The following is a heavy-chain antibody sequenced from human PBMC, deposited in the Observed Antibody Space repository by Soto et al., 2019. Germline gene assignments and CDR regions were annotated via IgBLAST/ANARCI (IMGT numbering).Heavy chain of an antibody. CDR1: GFTFSSYA. D-gene: IGHD1-7*01. CDR2: ISGSGGST. J-gene: IGHJ4*02. Sequence: GGSLRLSCAASGFTFSSYAMSWVRQAPGKGLEWVSAISGSGGSTYYADSVKGRFTISRDNSKNTLYLQMNSLRAEDTAVYYCAKDRSAYNWNYDEYFDYWGQGTLVTVSS. V-gene: IGHV3-23*01. CDR3: AKDRSAYNWNYDEYFDY.